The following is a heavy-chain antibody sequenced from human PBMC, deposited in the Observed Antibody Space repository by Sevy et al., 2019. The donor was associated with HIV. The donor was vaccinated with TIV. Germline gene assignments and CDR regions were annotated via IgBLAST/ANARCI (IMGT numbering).Heavy chain of an antibody. Sequence: GGCLRLSCAASGFTFSSYSMNWVRQAPGKGLEWVSSISSSSSYIYYADSVKGRFTISRDNAKNSLYLHMNSLRAEDTAVYYCARALYSSSSDWAFDIWGQGTMVTVSS. V-gene: IGHV3-21*01. D-gene: IGHD6-6*01. J-gene: IGHJ3*02. CDR2: ISSSSSYI. CDR1: GFTFSSYS. CDR3: ARALYSSSSDWAFDI.